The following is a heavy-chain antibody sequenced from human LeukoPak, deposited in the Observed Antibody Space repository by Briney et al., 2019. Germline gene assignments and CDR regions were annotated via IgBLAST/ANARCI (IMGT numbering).Heavy chain of an antibody. D-gene: IGHD3-10*01. CDR1: GFTLSTYD. Sequence: GGSLRLSCAASGFTLSTYDMHWVRQVTGEALEWVSMIYEAGNTYYTGSVKGRFTISRENAKNSLYLQMHGLTAGDTAVYYCAREMSGSNDAFDIWGPGTIVTVSS. J-gene: IGHJ3*02. CDR2: IYEAGNT. CDR3: AREMSGSNDAFDI. V-gene: IGHV3-13*01.